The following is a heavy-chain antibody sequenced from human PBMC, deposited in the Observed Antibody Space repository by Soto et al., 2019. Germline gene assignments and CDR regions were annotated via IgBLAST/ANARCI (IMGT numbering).Heavy chain of an antibody. CDR1: GGSFSGYY. V-gene: IGHV4-59*01. D-gene: IGHD3-3*01. J-gene: IGHJ5*02. CDR3: ARVEYYDFWSAPGWFDP. CDR2: IYYSGST. Sequence: PSETLSLTCAVYGGSFSGYYWSWIRQPPGKGLEWIGYIYYSGSTNYNPSLKSRVTISVDTSKNQFSLKLSSVTAADTAVYYCARVEYYDFWSAPGWFDPWGQGTLVTVSS.